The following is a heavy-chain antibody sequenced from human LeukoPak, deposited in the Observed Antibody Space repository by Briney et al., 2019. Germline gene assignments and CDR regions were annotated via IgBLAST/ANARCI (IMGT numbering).Heavy chain of an antibody. J-gene: IGHJ4*02. CDR2: IYSGGST. V-gene: IGHV3-66*02. CDR3: ARGASLYSSGWYYAY. CDR1: GFNVNNNC. D-gene: IGHD6-19*01. Sequence: GGSLRLSCAASGFNVNNNCMSWVRQAPGKGLEWVSVIYSGGSTYYADSVKGRFTIPRDNSKNALYHQMNSLKAEDTAVYYCARGASLYSSGWYYAYWGQGTLVTVSS.